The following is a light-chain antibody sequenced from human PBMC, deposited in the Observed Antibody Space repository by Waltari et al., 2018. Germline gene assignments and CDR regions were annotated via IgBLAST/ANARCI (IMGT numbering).Light chain of an antibody. J-gene: IGKJ1*01. V-gene: IGKV3-11*01. CDR3: QLTRS. Sequence: EIVLTQSPATLSLSPGERATLSCRASQSVTGYGYLVWYQQKPGQAPRLLIYDASNRAPGIPARFSGSVSGTDFTLSISSLEPEDFAIYYCQLTRSFGQGTRVEIK. CDR1: QSVTGY. CDR2: DAS.